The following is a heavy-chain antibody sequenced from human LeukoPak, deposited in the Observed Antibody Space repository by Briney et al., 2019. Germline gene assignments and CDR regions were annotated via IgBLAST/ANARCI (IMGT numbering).Heavy chain of an antibody. Sequence: GGSLRLSCAASGFIVSGDYMAWVRQAPGKGLVWVSRINSINGDGSSTSYVDSVKGRFTISRDNAKNTLYLQMNSLRAEDTAVYYCARGLSIAVASGMDVWGQGTTVTVSS. CDR1: GFIVSGDY. J-gene: IGHJ6*02. D-gene: IGHD6-19*01. V-gene: IGHV3-74*01. CDR3: ARGLSIAVASGMDV. CDR2: INSINGDGSST.